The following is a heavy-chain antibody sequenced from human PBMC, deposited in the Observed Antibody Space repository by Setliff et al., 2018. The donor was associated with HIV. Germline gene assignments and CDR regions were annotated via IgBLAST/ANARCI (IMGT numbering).Heavy chain of an antibody. Sequence: GASVKVSCKAFGYTFSTNAIHWVRQAPGQGLEWMGWINTHSGYTNYAQNVQGRVTITRDTSANTAYMELSSLRSEDTAVYYCARGSCSGCYLSDYWGLGTLVTVSS. CDR2: INTHSGYT. D-gene: IGHD6-19*01. CDR3: ARGSCSGCYLSDY. CDR1: GYTFSTNA. V-gene: IGHV1-3*04. J-gene: IGHJ4*02.